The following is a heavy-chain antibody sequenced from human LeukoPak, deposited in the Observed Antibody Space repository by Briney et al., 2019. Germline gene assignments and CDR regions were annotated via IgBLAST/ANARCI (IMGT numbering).Heavy chain of an antibody. CDR3: ARGDYDSSVTFDY. J-gene: IGHJ4*02. CDR2: IYYSGST. CDR1: GGSISSGGYY. Sequence: SETLSLTCTVSGGSISSGGYYWSWNRQHPGKGLEWIGYIYYSGSTYYNPSLKSRVTISVDTSKNQFSLKLSSVTAADTAVYYCARGDYDSSVTFDYWGQGTLVTVSS. V-gene: IGHV4-31*03. D-gene: IGHD3-22*01.